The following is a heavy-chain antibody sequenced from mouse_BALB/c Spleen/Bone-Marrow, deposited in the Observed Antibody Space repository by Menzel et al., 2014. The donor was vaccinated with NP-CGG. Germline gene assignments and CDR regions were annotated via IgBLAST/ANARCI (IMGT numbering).Heavy chain of an antibody. CDR1: GFTFNNYG. CDR2: ISGGGSYT. D-gene: IGHD2-4*01. Sequence: EVQLVESGGGLVKSGGSLKLSCAASGFTFNNYGMSWVRQTPEKRPEWVATISGGGSYTFYPDSVKGRFTISRDNAKNDLYLQLSSLRSEDTALYYCARHAYYDQTEVSFVYWGQGTLVTVSA. CDR3: ARHAYYDQTEVSFVY. V-gene: IGHV5-9-2*01. J-gene: IGHJ3*01.